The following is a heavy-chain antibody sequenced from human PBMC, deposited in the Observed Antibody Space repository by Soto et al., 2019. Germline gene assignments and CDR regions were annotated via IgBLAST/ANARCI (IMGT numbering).Heavy chain of an antibody. CDR2: IWYDGSHK. Sequence: PWGCQRLSDPASEFTFSNYGSHWVRQTPVWGMEWVAVIWYDGSHKYYPDSVKGRFTISRDNAKNSLYLQMNSLRAEDTAGYYCARDLGYYDSSGYFDYWGQGTLVTVSS. CDR3: ARDLGYYDSSGYFDY. J-gene: IGHJ4*02. V-gene: IGHV3-33*01. D-gene: IGHD3-22*01. CDR1: EFTFSNYG.